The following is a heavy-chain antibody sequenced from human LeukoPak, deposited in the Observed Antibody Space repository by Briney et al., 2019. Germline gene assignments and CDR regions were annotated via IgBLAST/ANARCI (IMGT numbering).Heavy chain of an antibody. D-gene: IGHD1-26*01. CDR1: GGSISSNTYS. CDR3: ARVSSLRSPVFDY. CDR2: IYYSGST. J-gene: IGHJ4*02. V-gene: IGHV4-39*01. Sequence: PSETLSLTCTVSGGSISSNTYSWGWIRQPPGKGLEWIGSIYYSGSTYYNPSLNSRVTISVATSKNQFSLKLSSVTAADTAVYYCARVSSLRSPVFDYWGQGTLVTVSS.